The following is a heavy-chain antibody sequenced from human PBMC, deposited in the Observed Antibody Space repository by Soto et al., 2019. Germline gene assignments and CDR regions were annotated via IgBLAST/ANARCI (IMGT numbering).Heavy chain of an antibody. V-gene: IGHV4-39*01. CDR3: AIAAPYKSGWANRIDY. D-gene: IGHD6-19*01. CDR2: IYYSGSA. J-gene: IGHJ4*02. CDR1: GASISSSNYY. Sequence: QLQLQESGPGLVKPSETLSLTCTVSGASISSSNYYWSWIRQPPGKGLEWIGTIYYSGSAYYNPSLKSRLTISVDTSKNQFSLNVNFVTAADTALYYCAIAAPYKSGWANRIDYWGQGILVTLSS.